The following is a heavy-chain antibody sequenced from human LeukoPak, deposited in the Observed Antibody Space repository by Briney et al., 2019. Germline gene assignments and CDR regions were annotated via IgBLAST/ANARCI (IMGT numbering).Heavy chain of an antibody. CDR2: ISSSGSTI. CDR3: ARGLGRRFGGLDY. J-gene: IGHJ4*02. Sequence: QTGGSLRLSCAASGFTFSSYEMNWVRQAPGKGLEWVSYISSSGSTIYYADSVKGRFTISRDNAKNSLYLQMNSLRAEDTAVYYCARGLGRRFGGLDYWGQGTLVTVSS. V-gene: IGHV3-48*03. CDR1: GFTFSSYE. D-gene: IGHD3-10*01.